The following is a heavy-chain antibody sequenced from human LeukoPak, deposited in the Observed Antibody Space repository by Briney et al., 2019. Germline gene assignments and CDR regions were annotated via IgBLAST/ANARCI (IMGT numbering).Heavy chain of an antibody. V-gene: IGHV4-59*01. Sequence: SESQSLTCTVSGGSISSYYWSWIRQPPGKGLEWNGYIYYSGSTNYNPSPKSRVTISVDTSKNQFSLKLSSVTAADTAVYYCVREMAENWFDPWGQGTLVTVSS. CDR3: VREMAENWFDP. CDR1: GGSISSYY. J-gene: IGHJ5*02. D-gene: IGHD2-8*01. CDR2: IYYSGST.